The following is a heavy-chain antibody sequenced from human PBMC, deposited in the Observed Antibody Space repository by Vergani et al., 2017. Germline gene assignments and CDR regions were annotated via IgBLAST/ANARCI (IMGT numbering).Heavy chain of an antibody. CDR2: INNSGST. Sequence: QVQLQQWGAGLLKPSETLSLTCAVYGGSFSGYYWSWIRQPPGKGLEWIGEINNSGSTNYNPSLKSRVNISVDTTKNQFSLTLSSVTAADTAVYYCARDGLHPGGTPDIVVVPAANDAFDIWGQGTMVTVSS. CDR3: ARDGLHPGGTPDIVVVPAANDAFDI. D-gene: IGHD2-2*01. CDR1: GGSFSGYY. V-gene: IGHV4-34*01. J-gene: IGHJ3*02.